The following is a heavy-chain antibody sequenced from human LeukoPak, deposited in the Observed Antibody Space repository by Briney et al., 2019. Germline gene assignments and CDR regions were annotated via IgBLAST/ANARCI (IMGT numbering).Heavy chain of an antibody. D-gene: IGHD3-22*01. CDR3: ASGYDSSGDYFDY. J-gene: IGHJ4*02. CDR2: ISSSSDYI. CDR1: GFTSTGYS. Sequence: PGGSLRLSCVVSGFTSTGYSMTWVRQAPGKGLEWVSSISSSSDYIFYADSVKGRFTISRDNAKNSLYLQMNSLRAEDTAVYYCASGYDSSGDYFDYWGQGTLVTVSS. V-gene: IGHV3-21*06.